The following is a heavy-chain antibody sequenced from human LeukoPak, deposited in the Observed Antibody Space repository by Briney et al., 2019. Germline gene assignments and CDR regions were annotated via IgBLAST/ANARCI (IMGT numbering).Heavy chain of an antibody. CDR2: ISSSSSYI. CDR1: GSTFSSYS. D-gene: IGHD1-26*01. CDR3: ARELVGALNDAFDI. Sequence: GGSLRLSCAASGSTFSSYSMNWVRQAPGKGLEWVSSISSSSSYIYYADSVKGRFTISRDNAKNSLYLQMNSLRAEDKAVYYCARELVGALNDAFDIWGQGTMVTVSS. V-gene: IGHV3-21*01. J-gene: IGHJ3*02.